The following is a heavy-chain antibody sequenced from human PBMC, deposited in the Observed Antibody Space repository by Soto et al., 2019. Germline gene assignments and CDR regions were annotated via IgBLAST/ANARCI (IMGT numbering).Heavy chain of an antibody. V-gene: IGHV1-58*01. Sequence: VASVKVSCKASTFTFTSSAVQWVRQARGQRLEWIGWIVVGSGNTKYAQNFRERVTITRDMSSGTAYLELSSLRSEDTAVYYCATHREGATYYFDYWGQGTLVTVSS. CDR1: TFTFTSSA. CDR2: IVVGSGNT. D-gene: IGHD1-26*01. CDR3: ATHREGATYYFDY. J-gene: IGHJ4*02.